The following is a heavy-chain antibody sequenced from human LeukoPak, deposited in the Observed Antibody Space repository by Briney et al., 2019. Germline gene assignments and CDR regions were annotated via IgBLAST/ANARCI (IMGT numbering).Heavy chain of an antibody. V-gene: IGHV3-66*01. CDR2: IYSGGST. D-gene: IGHD5-24*01. J-gene: IGHJ4*02. Sequence: GGSLRLSCSASAFTLSKYWMSWVRQAPGKGLEWVSVIYSGGSTYYADSVKGRFTISRDNANNSLYLQMNSLRAEDTAVYYCAKGRRWLQLKPNGKHFDYWGQGTLVTVSS. CDR1: AFTLSKYW. CDR3: AKGRRWLQLKPNGKHFDY.